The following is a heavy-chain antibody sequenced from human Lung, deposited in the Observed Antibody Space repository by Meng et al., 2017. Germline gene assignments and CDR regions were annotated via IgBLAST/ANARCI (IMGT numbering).Heavy chain of an antibody. Sequence: QVGLQGSGPGLVKPSGTLSLTCGVSGGSISSSNWWSWVRQPPGKGLEWIGEIYHSGGTKYNPSLKSRVTISVDKSKNQFSLKLSSVTAADTAVYYCARGLGEAVVPRTMFDYWGQGTLVTVSS. J-gene: IGHJ4*02. D-gene: IGHD2-2*01. CDR2: IYHSGGT. CDR1: GGSISSSNW. V-gene: IGHV4-4*02. CDR3: ARGLGEAVVPRTMFDY.